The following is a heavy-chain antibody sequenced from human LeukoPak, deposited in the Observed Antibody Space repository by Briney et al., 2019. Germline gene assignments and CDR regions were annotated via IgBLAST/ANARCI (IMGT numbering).Heavy chain of an antibody. CDR1: GFTFSSYS. D-gene: IGHD1-26*01. J-gene: IGHJ4*02. CDR3: ARVGMGAIKGRFDY. V-gene: IGHV3-21*01. Sequence: GGSLRLSCAASGFTFSSYSMSWVRQAPGKGLEWVSSISSSSSYIYYADSVKGRFTISRDNAKNSLYLQMNSLRAEDTAVYYCARVGMGAIKGRFDYWGQGTLVTVSS. CDR2: ISSSSSYI.